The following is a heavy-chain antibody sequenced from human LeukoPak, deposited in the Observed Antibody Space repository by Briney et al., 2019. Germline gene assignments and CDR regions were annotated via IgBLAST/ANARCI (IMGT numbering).Heavy chain of an antibody. CDR3: ARDPWIEGTPIYF. V-gene: IGHV3-48*01. Sequence: PGGSLRLSCAASGFTFSTYSMNWVRQAPGKGLEWVSYISSSSSTIYYADSVRGRFTISRDNAKNSLYLQMNSLRPEDTAVYYCARDPWIEGTPIYFWGLGTLVTVSS. D-gene: IGHD2-21*02. J-gene: IGHJ4*02. CDR2: ISSSSSTI. CDR1: GFTFSTYS.